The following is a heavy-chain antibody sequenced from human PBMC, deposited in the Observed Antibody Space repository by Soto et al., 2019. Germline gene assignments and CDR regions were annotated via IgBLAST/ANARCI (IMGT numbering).Heavy chain of an antibody. CDR2: INPSGGST. D-gene: IGHD4-17*01. V-gene: IGHV1-46*01. CDR3: ARDQFVAVTIYYYYYGMDV. CDR1: GYTFTSYY. Sequence: GASVKVSCKASGYTFTSYYMHWVRQAPGQGLEWMGIINPSGGSTSYAQKFQGRVTMTRDTSTSTVYMELSSLRSEDTAVYYCARDQFVAVTIYYYYYGMDVWGQGTTVTVSS. J-gene: IGHJ6*02.